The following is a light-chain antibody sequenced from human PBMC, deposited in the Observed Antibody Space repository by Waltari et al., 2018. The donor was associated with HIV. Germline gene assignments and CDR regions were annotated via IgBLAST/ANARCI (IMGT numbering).Light chain of an antibody. CDR1: QSFRNR. J-gene: IGKJ3*01. CDR2: DAS. V-gene: IGKV3-15*01. CDR3: QAFGGT. Sequence: VMKQSPATLSVSPGQRATLSCGASQSFRNRLAWYQQRPGQSPRLLIYDASTRATGVPDRFSASGSGTEFTLTITSLQSEDFALYYCQAFGGTFGPGTRV.